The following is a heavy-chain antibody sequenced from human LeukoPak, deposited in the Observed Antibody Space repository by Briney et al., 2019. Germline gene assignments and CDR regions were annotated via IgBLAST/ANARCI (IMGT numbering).Heavy chain of an antibody. CDR2: IYYSGST. V-gene: IGHV4-59*01. CDR1: GGSISSYH. J-gene: IGHJ3*02. D-gene: IGHD6-13*01. Sequence: SESLSLTCTVSGGSISSYHWSWIRQPPGKGLEWIGYIYYSGSTNYNPSLKSRVTISKDTSKNQFSLKLNSVTAADTALYYCARFVGSSWLAFDIWGQGTMVTVS. CDR3: ARFVGSSWLAFDI.